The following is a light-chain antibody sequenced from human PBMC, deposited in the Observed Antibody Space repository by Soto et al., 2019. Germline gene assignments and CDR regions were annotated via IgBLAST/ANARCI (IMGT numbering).Light chain of an antibody. Sequence: DVPLTQSPSSLSVFVGDSVTVTCRASQNIITYLHWYHQKPGEAPTLLINAASTLQSGVPSRFSGSGSGTDFTLTINSLQPEDVGTYYCQQSYSNQTFGQGATVEIK. J-gene: IGKJ1*01. CDR3: QQSYSNQT. CDR1: QNIITY. V-gene: IGKV1-39*01. CDR2: AAS.